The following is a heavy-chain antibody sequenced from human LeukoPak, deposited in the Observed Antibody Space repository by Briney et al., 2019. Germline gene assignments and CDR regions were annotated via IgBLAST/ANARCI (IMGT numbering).Heavy chain of an antibody. V-gene: IGHV3-13*01. CDR3: AKEKFGTFDY. D-gene: IGHD3-16*01. CDR1: GFTFSDHA. J-gene: IGHJ4*02. CDR2: VGIAADT. Sequence: GGSLRLSCAASGFTFSDHAMHWVRQAPGKGLEWVSAVGIAADTFYPDSVKGRFTISRDNSKNTLYLQMNSLRAEDTAVYYCAKEKFGTFDYWGQGTLVTVSS.